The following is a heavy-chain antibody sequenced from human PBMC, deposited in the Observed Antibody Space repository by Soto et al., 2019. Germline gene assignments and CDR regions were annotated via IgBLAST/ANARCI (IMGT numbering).Heavy chain of an antibody. Sequence: PVESLKLSCKVSGYSFTIYWISWVRQMPGKGLEWMVRIDPSDSYTNYSPSFQGHVTISADKSISTAYLQWSSLKASDTAMYYCARLRIAAAGTDGMDVWGQGTTVTVSS. CDR2: IDPSDSYT. CDR3: ARLRIAAAGTDGMDV. CDR1: GYSFTIYW. D-gene: IGHD6-13*01. J-gene: IGHJ6*02. V-gene: IGHV5-10-1*01.